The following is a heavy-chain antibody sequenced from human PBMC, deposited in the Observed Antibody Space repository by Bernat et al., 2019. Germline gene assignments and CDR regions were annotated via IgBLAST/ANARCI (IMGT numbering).Heavy chain of an antibody. CDR2: IWYDGSNK. D-gene: IGHD4-17*01. CDR1: GFTFRSYG. J-gene: IGHJ2*01. Sequence: QGERGEAGGGGVQPGRSLRLSCAASGFTFRSYGMHWVRQAPGKGLEWVAVIWYDGSNKYYADSVKGRFTISRDNSKNTLYLQMNSLRAEDTAVYYCAGGYGDYHTWYFDLWGRGTLVTVSS. V-gene: IGHV3-33*01. CDR3: AGGYGDYHTWYFDL.